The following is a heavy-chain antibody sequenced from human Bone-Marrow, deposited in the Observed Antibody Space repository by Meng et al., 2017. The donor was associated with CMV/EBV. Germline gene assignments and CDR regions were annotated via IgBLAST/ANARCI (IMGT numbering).Heavy chain of an antibody. V-gene: IGHV3-48*03. CDR1: GFTFSSYE. CDR3: ARDLPTSSRIPNDAFDI. CDR2: ISSSGSTI. J-gene: IGHJ3*02. D-gene: IGHD2-21*01. Sequence: GGSLRLSCAASGFTFSSYEMNWVRQAPGKGLEWVSYISSSGSTIYYADSVKGRFTISRDNSKNTLYLQMNSLRAEDTAVYYCARDLPTSSRIPNDAFDIWGQGTMVTVSS.